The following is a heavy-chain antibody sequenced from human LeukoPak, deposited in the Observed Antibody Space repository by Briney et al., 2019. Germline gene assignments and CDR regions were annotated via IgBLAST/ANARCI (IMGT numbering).Heavy chain of an antibody. CDR3: AKRGTLSYYDSTGGYFQH. CDR1: GFTFSSYD. V-gene: IGHV3-30*02. D-gene: IGHD3-22*01. CDR2: IRYDGSNK. Sequence: PGGSLRLSCAASGFTFSSYDMHWVRQAPGQGLGWVAFIRYDGSNKYYADSVKGRFTISRDNSKNTLYLQMSSLRAEDTAAYYCAKRGTLSYYDSTGGYFQHWGQGTLVTVSS. J-gene: IGHJ1*01.